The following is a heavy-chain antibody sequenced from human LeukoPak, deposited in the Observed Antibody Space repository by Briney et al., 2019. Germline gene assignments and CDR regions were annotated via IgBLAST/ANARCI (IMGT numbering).Heavy chain of an antibody. D-gene: IGHD6-6*01. V-gene: IGHV4-38-2*02. CDR1: GYSVSSGYY. CDR3: ARFIAARPWDY. J-gene: IGHJ4*02. CDR2: IYHSGST. Sequence: PSETLSLTCTVPGYSVSSGYYWGWIRQPPGKGLEWIGSIYHSGSTYYNPSLKSRVTISVDTSKNQFSLKLSSVTAADTAVYYCARFIAARPWDYWGQGTLVTVSS.